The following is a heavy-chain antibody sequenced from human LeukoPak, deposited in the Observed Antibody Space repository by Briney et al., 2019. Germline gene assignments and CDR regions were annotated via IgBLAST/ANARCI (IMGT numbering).Heavy chain of an antibody. D-gene: IGHD4-17*01. V-gene: IGHV3-21*01. CDR3: ARSTVTTGLVDY. CDR2: ISSSSSYI. CDR1: GFTFSSYS. J-gene: IGHJ4*02. Sequence: GGSLRLSCAASGFTFSSYSMNWVRQAPGEGLEWVLSISSSSSYIYYADSVKGRFTISRDNAKNSLYLQMNSLRAEDTAVYYCARSTVTTGLVDYWGQGTLVTVSS.